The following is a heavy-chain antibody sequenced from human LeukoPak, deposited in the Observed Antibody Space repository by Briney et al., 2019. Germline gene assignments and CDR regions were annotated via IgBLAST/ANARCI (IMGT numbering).Heavy chain of an antibody. CDR3: ARDREGGSGTFD. CDR1: GYTFTGYY. V-gene: IGHV1-2*02. CDR2: INPDSDSGGT. D-gene: IGHD3-10*01. Sequence: ASVKVSCKASGYTFTGYYIHWVRQAPGQGLEWMGWINPDSDSGGTNYAQKFQGRVTMTRDTSISTAYMELSRLRSDDTAVYYCARDREGGSGTFDWGQGTLVTVSS. J-gene: IGHJ4*02.